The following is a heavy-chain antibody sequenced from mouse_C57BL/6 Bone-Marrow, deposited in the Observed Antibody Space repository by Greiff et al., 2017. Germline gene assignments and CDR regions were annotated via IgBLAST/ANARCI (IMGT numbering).Heavy chain of an antibody. D-gene: IGHD4-1*01. CDR1: GYSITSGYY. V-gene: IGHV3-6*01. J-gene: IGHJ2*01. CDR3: ARGWAGDY. Sequence: EVQLQESGPGLVKPSQSLSLTCSVTGYSITSGYYWNWIRQFPGNKLEWMGYISYDGSNNYNPSLKNQISITRDTSKNQFFLKLNSVTTEDTATYYCARGWAGDYWGQGTTLTVSS. CDR2: ISYDGSN.